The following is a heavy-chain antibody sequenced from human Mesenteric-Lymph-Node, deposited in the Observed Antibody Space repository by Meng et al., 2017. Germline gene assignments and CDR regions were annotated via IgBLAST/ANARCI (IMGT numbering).Heavy chain of an antibody. J-gene: IGHJ5*02. D-gene: IGHD6-13*01. V-gene: IGHV3-11*01. CDR1: GFTFSDYY. Sequence: QVQLVESGGALVKPGESLRLSCAASGFTFSDYYVSWVRQAPGKGLEWISYISSSAKTRYYADSVNGRFTISRDNAKNSLYLQMNSLRAEDTAVYYCASVARPWQYLVSWGQGTLVTVSS. CDR2: ISSSAKTR. CDR3: ASVARPWQYLVS.